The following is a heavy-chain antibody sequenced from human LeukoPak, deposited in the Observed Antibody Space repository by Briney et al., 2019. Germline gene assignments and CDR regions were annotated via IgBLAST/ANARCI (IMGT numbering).Heavy chain of an antibody. J-gene: IGHJ5*02. CDR1: GGSISSSSYY. V-gene: IGHV4-31*03. CDR3: ASGIAART. D-gene: IGHD6-6*01. CDR2: IYYSGST. Sequence: PSETLSLTCTVSGGSISSSSYYWGWIRQHPGKGLEWIGYIYYSGSTYYNPSLKSRVTISVDTSKNQFSLKLSSVTAADTAVYYCASGIAARTWGQGTLVTVSS.